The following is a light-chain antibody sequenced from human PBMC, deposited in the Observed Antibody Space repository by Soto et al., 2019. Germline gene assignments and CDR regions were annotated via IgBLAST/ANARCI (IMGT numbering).Light chain of an antibody. CDR3: QQYDYSRT. CDR1: QSVSDS. CDR2: DVS. Sequence: DIQMTQSPSTLYASVGDTVTITCRASQSVSDSLAWYQVKPGEAPKLLIFDVSNLETGAPSRFSGSGPGTEFSLTIRGLQPDDFATYYCQQYDYSRTFGQGTKVDIK. J-gene: IGKJ1*01. V-gene: IGKV1-5*01.